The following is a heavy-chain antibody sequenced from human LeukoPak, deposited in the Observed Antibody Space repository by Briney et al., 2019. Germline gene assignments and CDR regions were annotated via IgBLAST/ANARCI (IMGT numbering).Heavy chain of an antibody. J-gene: IGHJ4*02. V-gene: IGHV1-2*02. D-gene: IGHD2-2*01. CDR2: INPNSGGT. CDR1: GYTFTGYY. Sequence: ASVKVSCKTSGYTFTGYYMHWVRQAPGQGLEWMGWINPNSGGTNYAQKFQGRVTMTRDTSISTAYMELSRLRSDDTAVYYCARGKSVRYCSSTSCSPYFDYWGQGTLVTASS. CDR3: ARGKSVRYCSSTSCSPYFDY.